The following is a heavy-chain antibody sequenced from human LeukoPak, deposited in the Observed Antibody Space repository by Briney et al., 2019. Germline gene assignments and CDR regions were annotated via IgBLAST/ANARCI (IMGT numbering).Heavy chain of an antibody. CDR3: ARGLRVEWLLGHWFDP. Sequence: SETLSLTCAVYGGSFSGYYWSWIRQPPGKGLGWIGEINHSGSTNYNPSLKSRVTISVDTSKNQFSLKLSSVTAADTAVYYCARGLRVEWLLGHWFDPWGQGTLVTVSS. V-gene: IGHV4-34*01. CDR2: INHSGST. CDR1: GGSFSGYY. D-gene: IGHD3-3*01. J-gene: IGHJ5*02.